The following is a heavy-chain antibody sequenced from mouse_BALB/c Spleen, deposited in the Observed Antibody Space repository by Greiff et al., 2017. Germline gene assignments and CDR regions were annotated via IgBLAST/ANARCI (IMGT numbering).Heavy chain of an antibody. CDR1: GFSLTRYG. V-gene: IGHV2-2*02. Sequence: VQLQQSGPGLVQPSQSLSITCPVSGFSLTRYGVHWVRQSPGKGLEWLGVIWSGGSTDYNAAFISRLSISKDNSKSQVFFKMNSLQANDTAIYYCATPMITKAMDYWGQGTSVTVSS. CDR3: ATPMITKAMDY. J-gene: IGHJ4*01. CDR2: IWSGGST. D-gene: IGHD2-4*01.